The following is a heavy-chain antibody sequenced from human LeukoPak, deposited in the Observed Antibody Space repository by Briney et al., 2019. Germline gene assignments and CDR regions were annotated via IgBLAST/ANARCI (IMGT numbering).Heavy chain of an antibody. V-gene: IGHV3-33*06. J-gene: IGHJ4*02. CDR1: GFTFSSYG. CDR3: AKDVAVGATVLSY. D-gene: IGHD1-26*01. CDR2: IWYDGSNK. Sequence: PGGSLRLSCAASGFTFSSYGMHWVRQAPGKGLEWVAAIWYDGSNKYYADSVKGRFTISRDNSKNTLYLQMNSLRAEDTAVYYCAKDVAVGATVLSYWGQGTLVTVSS.